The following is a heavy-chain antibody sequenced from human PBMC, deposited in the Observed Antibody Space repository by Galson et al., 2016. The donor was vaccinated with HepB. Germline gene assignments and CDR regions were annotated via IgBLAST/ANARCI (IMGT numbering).Heavy chain of an antibody. V-gene: IGHV6-1*01. CDR3: ARVYGINHNNGLDV. CDR1: GDSVSSKTSA. J-gene: IGHJ6*02. Sequence: CAISGDSVSSKTSAWNWIRQSPSRGLEWLGRTYYRSKWYFDYAESLKGRITINPDTSKNQFSLHLNSVTPGDPAIYFCARVYGINHNNGLDVWGQGTTITGSS. D-gene: IGHD1-14*01. CDR2: TYYRSKWYF.